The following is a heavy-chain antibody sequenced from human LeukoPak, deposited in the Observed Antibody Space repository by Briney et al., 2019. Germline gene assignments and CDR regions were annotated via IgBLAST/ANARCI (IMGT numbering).Heavy chain of an antibody. CDR1: GFTFSSYS. J-gene: IGHJ4*02. V-gene: IGHV3-21*01. D-gene: IGHD5-12*01. Sequence: GGSLRLSCAASGFTFSSYSMNWLRQAPGKGLAWVSSISSSSSYIYYADSVKGRFTISRDNAKNSLYLQMNSLRAEDTAVYYCAREEEWLRYPYYFDYWGQGTLVTVSS. CDR3: AREEEWLRYPYYFDY. CDR2: ISSSSSYI.